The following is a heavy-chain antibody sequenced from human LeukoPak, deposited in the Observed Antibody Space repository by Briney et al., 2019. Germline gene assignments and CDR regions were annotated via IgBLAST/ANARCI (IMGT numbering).Heavy chain of an antibody. Sequence: ASVKVSCKASGYTSTSYTMHWVRQAPGQRLEWMGWINAGNGNTKYSQNFQGRVTITRDTSASTAYMELSSLRSEDTAVYYCAREHDFLSGYGMDVWGQGTTVTVSS. J-gene: IGHJ6*02. V-gene: IGHV1-3*01. CDR3: AREHDFLSGYGMDV. CDR2: INAGNGNT. CDR1: GYTSTSYT. D-gene: IGHD3-3*01.